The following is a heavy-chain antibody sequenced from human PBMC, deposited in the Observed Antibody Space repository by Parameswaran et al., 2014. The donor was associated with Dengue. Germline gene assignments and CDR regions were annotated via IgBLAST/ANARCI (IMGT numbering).Heavy chain of an antibody. CDR3: ARAHDNGGNSYWYFDL. CDR2: INHSGSA. Sequence: VRQMPGKGLEWIGEINHSGSANHNPSLKSRVTVSVDRSKNQFSLKLNSVTAADTAVYFCARAHDNGGNSYWYFDLWGRGTLVTVSS. D-gene: IGHD4-23*01. V-gene: IGHV4-34*01. J-gene: IGHJ2*01.